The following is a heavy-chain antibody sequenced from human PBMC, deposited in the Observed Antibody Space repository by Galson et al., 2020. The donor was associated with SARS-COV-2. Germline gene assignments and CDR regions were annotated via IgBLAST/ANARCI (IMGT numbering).Heavy chain of an antibody. Sequence: SETLSLTCTVPGGSISSGSYYWSWIRQPAGKGLEWIGHIYTSGSTNYNPSLKSRVTISVDTSKNQFSLKLSSVTAADTAVYYCARDTKYSHIDYWGQGTLVTVSS. CDR1: GGSISSGSYY. CDR3: ARDTKYSHIDY. V-gene: IGHV4-61*09. D-gene: IGHD2-8*01. J-gene: IGHJ4*02. CDR2: IYTSGST.